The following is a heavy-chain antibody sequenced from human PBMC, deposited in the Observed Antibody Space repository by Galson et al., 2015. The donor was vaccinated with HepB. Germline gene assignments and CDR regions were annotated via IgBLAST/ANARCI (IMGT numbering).Heavy chain of an antibody. J-gene: IGHJ4*02. D-gene: IGHD6-13*01. CDR1: GYTFTSYY. Sequence: SVKVSCKASGYTFTSYYMHWVRQAPGRGLEWMGIINPSGGSTSYAQKFQGRVTMTRDTSTSTVYMELSSLRSEDTAVYYCARDWRIAAAPPENGRFDYWGQGTLVTVSS. CDR3: ARDWRIAAAPPENGRFDY. V-gene: IGHV1-46*01. CDR2: INPSGGST.